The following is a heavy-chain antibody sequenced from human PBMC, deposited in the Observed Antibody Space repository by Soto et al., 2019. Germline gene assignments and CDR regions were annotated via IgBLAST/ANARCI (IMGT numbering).Heavy chain of an antibody. D-gene: IGHD3-9*01. CDR3: AKSLQGNYNILNGSNRGGFYY. CDR2: ISGSGGST. V-gene: IGHV3-23*01. J-gene: IGHJ4*02. Sequence: EVQLLESGGGLVQPGGSLRLSCAASGFTFSSYAMSWVRQAPGKGLAWVSAISGSGGSTYYADSVKVRFPISRDNSKNTLYLQMHSLSAEDTVVYYCAKSLQGNYNILNGSNRGGFYYCGQGTLVTVSS. CDR1: GFTFSSYA.